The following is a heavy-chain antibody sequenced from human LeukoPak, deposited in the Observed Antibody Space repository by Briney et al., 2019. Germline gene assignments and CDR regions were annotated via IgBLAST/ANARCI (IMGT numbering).Heavy chain of an antibody. D-gene: IGHD3-22*01. CDR3: ARHGPRDPMIVVVITPFDY. J-gene: IGHJ4*02. Sequence: SETLSLTCTGSIGSSSYYWGWIRQPPGKGLEWIGSIYYSGSTYYNPSLKSRVTISVDTSKNQFSLKLSSVTAADTAVYYCARHGPRDPMIVVVITPFDYWGQGTLVTVSS. V-gene: IGHV4-39*01. CDR2: IYYSGST. CDR1: SIGSSSYY.